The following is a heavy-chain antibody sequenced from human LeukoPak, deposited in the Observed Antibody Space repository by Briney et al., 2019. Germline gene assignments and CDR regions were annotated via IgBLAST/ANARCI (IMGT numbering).Heavy chain of an antibody. Sequence: GGSLRLSCAASGFTFSSSCRHWVRQAPGKGRVWVIRISSDGGTTNYEDSVKGRLTISRDIPKNTMSLQMNSLGAEDTAVYYCARVKVVGPTDYWGQGTLVAVSS. CDR3: ARVKVVGPTDY. CDR2: ISSDGGTT. D-gene: IGHD2-15*01. J-gene: IGHJ4*02. V-gene: IGHV3-74*01. CDR1: GFTFSSSC.